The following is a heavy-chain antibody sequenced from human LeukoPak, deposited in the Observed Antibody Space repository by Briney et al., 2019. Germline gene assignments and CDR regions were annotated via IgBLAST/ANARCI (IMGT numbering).Heavy chain of an antibody. V-gene: IGHV4-59*01. CDR2: IYYSGST. Sequence: SETLSLTCTVSGGSISSYYWSWIRQPPGKGLEWIGYIYYSGSTNYNPSLKSRVTISVDTSKNQFSLKLSSVTAADTAVYYCARGKDYYDSSGHHYYYGMDVWGQGITVTVSS. CDR1: GGSISSYY. J-gene: IGHJ6*02. CDR3: ARGKDYYDSSGHHYYYGMDV. D-gene: IGHD3-22*01.